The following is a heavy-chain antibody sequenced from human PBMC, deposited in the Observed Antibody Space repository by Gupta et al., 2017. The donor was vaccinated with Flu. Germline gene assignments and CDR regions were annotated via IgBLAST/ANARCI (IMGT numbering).Heavy chain of an antibody. V-gene: IGHV4-61*02. J-gene: IGHJ4*02. D-gene: IGHD3-10*01. CDR2: IYTSGST. CDR3: ARDARGWGFL. Sequence: QVQLQESGPELVKPSQTLSLTCTVSGGSISSGSYYWSWIRQPAGKGLEWIGRIYTSGSTNYNPSLKSRVTISVDTSKNQFSLKLSSVTAADTAVYYCARDARGWGFLWGQGTLVTVSS. CDR1: GGSISSGSYY.